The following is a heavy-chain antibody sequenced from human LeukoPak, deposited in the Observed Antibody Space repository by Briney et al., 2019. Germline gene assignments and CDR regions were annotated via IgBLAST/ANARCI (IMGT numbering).Heavy chain of an antibody. CDR3: ARNSFGGVIVI. J-gene: IGHJ4*02. CDR1: GGSFSGYY. D-gene: IGHD3-16*02. Sequence: SETLSLTCAVYGGSFSGYYWSWISQPPGKGLEWIGEINHSGSTNYNPSLKSRVTISVDKSKNQFSLKLSSVTAADTAVYYCARNSFGGVIVIWGQGTLVTVSS. V-gene: IGHV4-34*01. CDR2: INHSGST.